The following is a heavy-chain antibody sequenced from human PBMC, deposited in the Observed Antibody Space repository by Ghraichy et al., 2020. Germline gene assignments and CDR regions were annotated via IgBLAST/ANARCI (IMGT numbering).Heavy chain of an antibody. CDR1: GFTFSSYW. V-gene: IGHV3-7*03. CDR3: ARVSGCSSTSCPHDAFDI. D-gene: IGHD2-2*01. Sequence: GGSLRLSCAASGFTFSSYWMSWVRQAPGKGLEWVANIKQDGSEKYYVDSVKGRFTISRDNAKNSLYLQMNSLRAEDTAVYYCARVSGCSSTSCPHDAFDIWGQGTMVTVSS. J-gene: IGHJ3*02. CDR2: IKQDGSEK.